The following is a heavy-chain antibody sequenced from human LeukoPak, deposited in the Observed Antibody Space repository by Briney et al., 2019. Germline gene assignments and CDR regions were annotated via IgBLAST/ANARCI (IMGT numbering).Heavy chain of an antibody. CDR2: INAGNGNT. J-gene: IGHJ5*02. CDR3: ARDPRITMVRGVDWSWFDP. V-gene: IGHV1-3*01. D-gene: IGHD3-10*01. Sequence: ASVKVSCKASGYTFTSYAMHWVRQAPGQRLEWMGWINAGNGNTKYSQKFQGRVTMTRDTSTSTVYMELSSLRSEDTAVYYCARDPRITMVRGVDWSWFDPWGQGTLVTVSS. CDR1: GYTFTSYA.